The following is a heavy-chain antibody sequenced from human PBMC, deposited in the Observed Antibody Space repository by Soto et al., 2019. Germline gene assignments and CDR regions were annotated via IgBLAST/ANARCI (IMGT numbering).Heavy chain of an antibody. V-gene: IGHV1-69*13. CDR2: IIPIFGTA. CDR1: GGTFSSYA. Sequence: ASVKVSCKASGGTFSSYAISWVRQAPGQGLEWMGGIIPIFGTANYAQKFQGRVTITADESTSTAYMELSSLRSEDTAVYYCASSFWSGYYDAFDIWGQGTMVTVSS. J-gene: IGHJ3*02. CDR3: ASSFWSGYYDAFDI. D-gene: IGHD3-3*01.